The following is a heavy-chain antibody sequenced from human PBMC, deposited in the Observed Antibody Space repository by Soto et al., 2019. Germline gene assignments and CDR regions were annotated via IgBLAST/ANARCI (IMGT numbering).Heavy chain of an antibody. D-gene: IGHD3-22*01. V-gene: IGHV1-69*14. CDR2: IIPVFGTP. CDR1: GGSLSNYG. Sequence: QIQLVQSGAEVKKPGSSVKVSCKASGGSLSNYGISGVRQAPGQGLEWMGAIIPVFGTPNYAQKFQDRVTITADTSTTPVYMEVRSLTSEDTAVYYCARGDATKIVVTTYYAMDVWGQGTTVTVSS. J-gene: IGHJ6*02. CDR3: ARGDATKIVVTTYYAMDV.